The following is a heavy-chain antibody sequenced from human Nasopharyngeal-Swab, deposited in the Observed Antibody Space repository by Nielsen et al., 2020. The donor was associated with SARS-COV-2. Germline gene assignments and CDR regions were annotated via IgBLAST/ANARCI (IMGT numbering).Heavy chain of an antibody. J-gene: IGHJ4*02. V-gene: IGHV3-7*04. D-gene: IGHD6-19*01. CDR3: VRGSSGWYGIDY. CDR2: IKQDGSEK. Sequence: GESLKISCAVSGFIVSSTYMSWVRQAPGKGLEWVANIKQDGSEKYYVDSVKGRFTISRDNAKNTLYLQMDSLRAEDMAVYYCVRGSSGWYGIDYWGQGTLVTVSS. CDR1: GFIVSSTY.